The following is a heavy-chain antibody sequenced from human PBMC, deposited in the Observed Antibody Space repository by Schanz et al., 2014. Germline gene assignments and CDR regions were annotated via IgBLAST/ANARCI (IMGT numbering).Heavy chain of an antibody. J-gene: IGHJ4*02. CDR3: VRDSFFAFDY. V-gene: IGHV3-48*01. CDR2: VSRSTPDI. Sequence: EVQLVESGGGWVQPGGSLRLSCASSGFSFTTYAMSWVRQAPGKGLEWVSYVSRSTPDIYYADSVKGRFTMSRDNAKNSVFLQMNSLRAEDTAVYYCVRDSFFAFDYWGQGTLVTVSS. CDR1: GFSFTTYA. D-gene: IGHD3-3*01.